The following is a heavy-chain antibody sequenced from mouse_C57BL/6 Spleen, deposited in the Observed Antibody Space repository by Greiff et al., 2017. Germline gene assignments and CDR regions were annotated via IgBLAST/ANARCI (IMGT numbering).Heavy chain of an antibody. CDR2: IYPRSGNT. D-gene: IGHD1-1*02. CDR3: ARRDGGSLWYFDV. CDR1: GYTFTSSG. Sequence: QVQLQQSGAELARPGASVKLSCKASGYTFTSSGISWVKQRTGQGLEWIGEIYPRSGNTYYNEQFKGKATLTADQSSSTASMDLRSLTSEDSAVXFCARRDGGSLWYFDVWGTGTTVTVSS. J-gene: IGHJ1*03. V-gene: IGHV1-81*01.